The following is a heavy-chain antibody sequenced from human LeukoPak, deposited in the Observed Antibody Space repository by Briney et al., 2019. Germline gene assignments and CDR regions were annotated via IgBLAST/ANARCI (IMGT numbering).Heavy chain of an antibody. V-gene: IGHV3-74*01. CDR1: GFTLSTYW. CDR2: INGEGSST. Sequence: PGGSLRLSCAASGFTLSTYWMHWVRQAPGKGLVWVSRINGEGSSTTYADSVKGRFTISRDNAKNTLYLQMNSLRVEDTAVYYCVRDGSYSPPVSFNWFDSWGQGTLVTVSS. J-gene: IGHJ5*01. D-gene: IGHD3-10*01. CDR3: VRDGSYSPPVSFNWFDS.